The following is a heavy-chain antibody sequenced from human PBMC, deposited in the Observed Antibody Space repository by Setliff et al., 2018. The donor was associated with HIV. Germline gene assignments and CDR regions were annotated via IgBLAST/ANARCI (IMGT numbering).Heavy chain of an antibody. CDR3: ARVYYDFWSGYWGYYYYYYMDV. CDR1: GGSISSHY. V-gene: IGHV4-4*07. J-gene: IGHJ6*03. CDR2: IYTSGST. D-gene: IGHD3-3*01. Sequence: SETLSLTCTVSGGSISSHYWSWIRQPAGKGLEWIGRIYTSGSTNYNPSLKSRVTISVDTSKNQFSLKLSSVTAADTAVYYCARVYYDFWSGYWGYYYYYYMDVWGKGTTVTVSS.